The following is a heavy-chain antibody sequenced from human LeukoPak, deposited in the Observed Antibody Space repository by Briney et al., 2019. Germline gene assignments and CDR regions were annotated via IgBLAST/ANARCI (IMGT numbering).Heavy chain of an antibody. D-gene: IGHD5-12*01. CDR2: IHASGTT. J-gene: IGHJ5*02. Sequence: SVTLSLNCTVSGGSISGSYWNWIRQPPGKGLEWIGCIHASGTTNYNPSLKSRVTISLHTSKNQFSLRLTSVTAADTAVYYCAIEHDGATYSNLWGQGTLVAVSS. CDR3: AIEHDGATYSNL. V-gene: IGHV4-59*01. CDR1: GGSISGSY.